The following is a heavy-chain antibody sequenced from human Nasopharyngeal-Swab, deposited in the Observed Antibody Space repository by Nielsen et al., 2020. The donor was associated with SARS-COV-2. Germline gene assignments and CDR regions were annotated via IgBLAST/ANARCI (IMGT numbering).Heavy chain of an antibody. V-gene: IGHV4-39*01. CDR3: AGGAGYYYYYMDV. CDR2: IYYSGST. D-gene: IGHD1-26*01. Sequence: WIRQPPGKGLEWIGSIYYSGSTYYNPSLKSRVTISVDTSKNQFSLKLSSATAADTAVYYCAGGAGYYYYYMDVWGKGTTVTVSS. J-gene: IGHJ6*03.